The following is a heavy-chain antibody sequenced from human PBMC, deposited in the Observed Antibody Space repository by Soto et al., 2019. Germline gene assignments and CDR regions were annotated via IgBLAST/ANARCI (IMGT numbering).Heavy chain of an antibody. J-gene: IGHJ4*02. CDR3: ARSIVVVTALDY. V-gene: IGHV1-3*05. Sequence: HVQVVQSGAEEKKPGASVKVSCKASGYTFTSYAMHWVRQAPGQRLEWMGWINAGNGNTKYSQKFQGRVTITRDTSASTAYMELSSLRSEDTAVYYCARSIVVVTALDYWGQGTLVTVSS. CDR1: GYTFTSYA. CDR2: INAGNGNT. D-gene: IGHD2-21*02.